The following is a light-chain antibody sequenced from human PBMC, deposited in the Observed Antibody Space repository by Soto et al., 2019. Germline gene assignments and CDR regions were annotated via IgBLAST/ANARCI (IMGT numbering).Light chain of an antibody. CDR2: VEDSGSY. CDR3: EMWDTNSWV. J-gene: IGLJ3*02. Sequence: QPVLTQSSSASASPGSAVKLTCTLSSGHSSHIIAWHQQQPGQAPRHLMKVEDSGSYNKGSGVSDRFSGSSSGADRHLTISNLQSEDEADYYCEMWDTNSWVFGGGTKVTVL. CDR1: SGHSSHI. V-gene: IGLV4-60*03.